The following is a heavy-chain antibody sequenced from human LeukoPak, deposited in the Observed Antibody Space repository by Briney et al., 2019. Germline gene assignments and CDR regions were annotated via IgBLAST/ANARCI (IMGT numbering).Heavy chain of an antibody. CDR3: ARGVGAVYWYFDL. Sequence: SETLSLTCTVSGGSVSSGNYYWSWIRPPPGKGLEWIGYIYYSGSTNYNPSLKSRVTISVDTSKNQFSLKLTSVTAADTAVYYCARGVGAVYWYFDLWGRGTLVTVSS. D-gene: IGHD1-26*01. CDR1: GGSVSSGNYY. CDR2: IYYSGST. V-gene: IGHV4-61*01. J-gene: IGHJ2*01.